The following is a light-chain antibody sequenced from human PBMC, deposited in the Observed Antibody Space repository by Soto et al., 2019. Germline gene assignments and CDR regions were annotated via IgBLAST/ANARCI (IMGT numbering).Light chain of an antibody. CDR3: MQALQSPYT. V-gene: IGKV2-28*01. CDR1: QSLLHRNGYNY. Sequence: DIVMTQSPLSLPVTPGEPASISCRSSQSLLHRNGYNYLDWYLQKPGQSPQLLVYLGSNRASGVPDRFTGSGSGTDFTLKISRVEAEDVGVYYCMQALQSPYTFGQGTKLESK. J-gene: IGKJ2*01. CDR2: LGS.